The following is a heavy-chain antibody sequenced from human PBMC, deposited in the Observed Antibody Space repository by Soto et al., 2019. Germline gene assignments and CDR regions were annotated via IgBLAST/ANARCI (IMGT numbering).Heavy chain of an antibody. CDR2: IIPIFGTA. J-gene: IGHJ6*02. D-gene: IGHD3-16*01. CDR1: GGTFRSYA. V-gene: IGHV1-69*06. CDR3: AREGVVMITFGGVRQPEPTQYYYGMDV. Sequence: GASVKVSCKASGGTFRSYAISCVPQATGQWLEWMGGIIPIFGTANYAQKFQGRVTITADKSTGTAYMELSSLRSEDTAVYYCAREGVVMITFGGVRQPEPTQYYYGMDVWGQGTTVTVSS.